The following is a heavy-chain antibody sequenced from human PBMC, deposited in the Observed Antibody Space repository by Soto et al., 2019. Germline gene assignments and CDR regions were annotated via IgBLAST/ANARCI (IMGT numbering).Heavy chain of an antibody. V-gene: IGHV4-31*03. CDR3: ARVDYRDYELFFDY. D-gene: IGHD4-17*01. CDR2: IYYSGIT. CDR1: GGSISSGGYY. J-gene: IGHJ4*02. Sequence: SETLSLTCTVSGGSISSGGYYWSWILQHPGKGLEWIGYIYYSGITYYNPSLKSRVTISVDTSKNQFSLKLSSVTAADTAVYYCARVDYRDYELFFDYWGQGTLVTVSS.